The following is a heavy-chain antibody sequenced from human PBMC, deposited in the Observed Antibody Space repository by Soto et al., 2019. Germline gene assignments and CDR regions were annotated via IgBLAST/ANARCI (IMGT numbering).Heavy chain of an antibody. Sequence: GESLKISCKGSGYSFTSYWISWVRQMPGKGLEWMGRIDPSDSYTNYSPSFQGHVTISADKSISTAYLQWSSLKASDTAMYYCATTTPYCSGGSCQGSYYYYYGMDVWGQGTTVTAP. J-gene: IGHJ6*02. D-gene: IGHD2-15*01. V-gene: IGHV5-10-1*01. CDR3: ATTTPYCSGGSCQGSYYYYYGMDV. CDR1: GYSFTSYW. CDR2: IDPSDSYT.